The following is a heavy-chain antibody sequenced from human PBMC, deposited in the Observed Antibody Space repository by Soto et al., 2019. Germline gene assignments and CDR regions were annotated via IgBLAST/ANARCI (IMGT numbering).Heavy chain of an antibody. CDR1: GGSISSYY. CDR2: IYYSGST. V-gene: IGHV4-59*12. CDR3: ARGPPFR. Sequence: SETLSLTCTVSGGSISSYYWSWIRQPPGKGLEWIGYIYYSGSTYYNPSLKSRVTISVDTSKNQFSLKLSSVTAADTAVYYCARGPPFRWGQGTLVTVSS. J-gene: IGHJ4*02.